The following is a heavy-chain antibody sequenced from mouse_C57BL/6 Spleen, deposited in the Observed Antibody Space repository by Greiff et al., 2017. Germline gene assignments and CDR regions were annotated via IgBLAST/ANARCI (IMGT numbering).Heavy chain of an antibody. CDR2: IDPSDSET. CDR1: GYTFTSYW. J-gene: IGHJ1*03. D-gene: IGHD1-1*01. V-gene: IGHV1-52*01. Sequence: VQLQQPGAELVRPGSSVKLSCKASGYTFTSYWMHWVKQRPIQGLEWIGNIDPSDSETHYNQKFKDKATLTVDKSSSTAYMQLSSLTSEDSAVYYCARPGYGSSGYFDVWGTGTTVTVSS. CDR3: ARPGYGSSGYFDV.